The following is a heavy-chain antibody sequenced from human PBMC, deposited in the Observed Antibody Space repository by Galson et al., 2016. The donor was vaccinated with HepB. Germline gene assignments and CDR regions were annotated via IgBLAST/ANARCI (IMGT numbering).Heavy chain of an antibody. J-gene: IGHJ4*02. Sequence: SLRLSCAASGFTFSSYAMSWVRQAPGKGLEWVSAISGSGGSTYYADSVKGRFTISRDKSKNTVYLQMNSLRAEDTAVYYCAKDGPVGAASFRGLIVLLVFDYWGQGTLVTVSS. CDR2: ISGSGGST. V-gene: IGHV3-23*01. D-gene: IGHD1-26*01. CDR1: GFTFSSYA. CDR3: AKDGPVGAASFRGLIVLLVFDY.